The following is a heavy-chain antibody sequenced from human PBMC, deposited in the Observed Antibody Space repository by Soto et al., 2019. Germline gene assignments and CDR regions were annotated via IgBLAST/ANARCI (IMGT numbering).Heavy chain of an antibody. V-gene: IGHV2-5*02. CDR1: GFSLSTSGVG. D-gene: IGHD3-9*01. CDR2: IYWDDDK. J-gene: IGHJ4*02. CDR3: AHRFYYDILTGYYLGQDYFDY. Sequence: SGPTLVNPTQTLTLTCTSSGFSLSTSGVGVGWIRQPPGKALEWLALIYWDDDKRYSPSLKSRLTITKDTSKNQVVLTMTNMDPVDTATYYCAHRFYYDILTGYYLGQDYFDYWGQGTLVTVSS.